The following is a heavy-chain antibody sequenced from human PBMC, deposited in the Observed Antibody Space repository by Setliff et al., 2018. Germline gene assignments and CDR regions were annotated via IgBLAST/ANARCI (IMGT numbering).Heavy chain of an antibody. CDR1: GGTFRSYG. D-gene: IGHD6-19*01. CDR2: ISAYNGNT. J-gene: IGHJ4*02. CDR3: ARSPPNRGSGSGWYGDF. V-gene: IGHV1-18*01. Sequence: GASVKVSCKASGGTFRSYGISWVRQAPGQGLEWMGWISAYNGNTNYAQKFQGRVTMTTDTSTSTAYMELRSLTSDDTAVYYCARSPPNRGSGSGWYGDFWGQGTLVTVSS.